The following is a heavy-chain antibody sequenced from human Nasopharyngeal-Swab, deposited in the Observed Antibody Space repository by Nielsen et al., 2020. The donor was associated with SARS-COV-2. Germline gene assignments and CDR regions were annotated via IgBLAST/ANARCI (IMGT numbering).Heavy chain of an antibody. V-gene: IGHV4-39*07. J-gene: IGHJ6*02. CDR1: GGSISSYY. Sequence: SETLSLTCTVSGGSISSYYWSWIRQPPGKGLEWIGSIYYSGSTYYNPSLKSRVTISVDTSKNQFSLKLSSVTAADTAVYYCARDRKQWLVYYYYGMDVWGQGTTVTVSS. CDR2: IYYSGST. CDR3: ARDRKQWLVYYYYGMDV. D-gene: IGHD6-19*01.